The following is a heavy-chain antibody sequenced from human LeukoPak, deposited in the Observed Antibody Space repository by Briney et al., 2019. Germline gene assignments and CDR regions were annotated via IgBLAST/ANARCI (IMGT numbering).Heavy chain of an antibody. Sequence: GGSLRLSCAASGFTFSSYAMSWVRQAPGKGLEWVSAISGSGGSTYYADSVKGRFTISRDSSKNTLYRQMNSLRAEDTAVYYCARGSGYFLDFDYWGQGTLVTVSS. CDR1: GFTFSSYA. CDR2: ISGSGGST. D-gene: IGHD3-22*01. J-gene: IGHJ4*02. V-gene: IGHV3-23*01. CDR3: ARGSGYFLDFDY.